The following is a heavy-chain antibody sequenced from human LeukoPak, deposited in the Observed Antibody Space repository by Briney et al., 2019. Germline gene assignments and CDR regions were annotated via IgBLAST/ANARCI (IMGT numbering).Heavy chain of an antibody. Sequence: ASVKVSCKASGYTFTSYDINWVRQATGQGLEWMGWMNPNSGNTGYAQKFQGRVIMTRNTSISTAYMELSSLRSEDTAVYYCARDYGVVYAIHWFDSWGQGTLVTVCS. D-gene: IGHD2-8*02. CDR3: ARDYGVVYAIHWFDS. J-gene: IGHJ5*01. CDR2: MNPNSGNT. V-gene: IGHV1-8*01. CDR1: GYTFTSYD.